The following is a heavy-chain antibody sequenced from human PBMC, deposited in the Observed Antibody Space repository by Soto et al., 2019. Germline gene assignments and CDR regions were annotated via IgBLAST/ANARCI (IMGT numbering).Heavy chain of an antibody. CDR2: INTSGNT. CDR3: ARDQGSYNSGAQDI. J-gene: IGHJ3*02. CDR1: GDSIRSFY. V-gene: IGHV4-4*07. D-gene: IGHD6-19*01. Sequence: SETLSLTCTVSGDSIRSFYWSWIRQPAGKALEWIGRINTSGNTNYSPSLNSRVTMTLDTSKDQFSLKLSSVTAADTAVYYCARDQGSYNSGAQDIWGQGTTVTVSS.